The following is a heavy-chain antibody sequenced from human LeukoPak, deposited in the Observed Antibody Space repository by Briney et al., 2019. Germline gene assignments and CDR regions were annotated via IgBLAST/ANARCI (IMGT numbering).Heavy chain of an antibody. CDR2: RSIYNGNT. J-gene: IGHJ4*02. CDR3: ARGGPFPSSSSSREYYLDY. Sequence: ASVKVSCKASGYDFINYGISWVRQAPGQGLEWMGWRSIYNGNTDYKLQGRVTMTTGTSTSTAYMELRSLRSDDTAVYYCARGGPFPSSSSSREYYLDYWGQGTLVTVSS. CDR1: GYDFINYG. D-gene: IGHD6-6*01. V-gene: IGHV1-18*01.